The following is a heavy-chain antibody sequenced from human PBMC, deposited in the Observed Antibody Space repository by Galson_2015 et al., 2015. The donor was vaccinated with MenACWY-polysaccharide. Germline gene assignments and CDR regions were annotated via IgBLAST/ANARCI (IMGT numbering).Heavy chain of an antibody. CDR2: IFPGDSDT. V-gene: IGHV5-51*01. CDR1: GYSFTSYW. D-gene: IGHD6-13*01. Sequence: QSGAEVKKPGESLKISCKGSGYSFTSYWIGWVRQMPGKGLEWMGVIFPGDSDTRYSPPFQGQVTISADKSISTAYLRWSSLKASDTAMDHCARPSYSSSWNPCDYWGQGTLLTVSS. CDR3: ARPSYSSSWNPCDY. J-gene: IGHJ4*02.